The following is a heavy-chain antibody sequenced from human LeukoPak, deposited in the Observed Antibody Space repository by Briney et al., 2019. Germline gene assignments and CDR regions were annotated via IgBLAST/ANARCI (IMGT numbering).Heavy chain of an antibody. D-gene: IGHD3-22*01. V-gene: IGHV3-23*01. CDR2: IIGSGGST. Sequence: GGSLRLSCAASGFTFSSYAMSWVRQAPGKGLEWVAAIIGSGGSTYYTDSVQGRFTISRDSSKNTLYLQMNSLRAEDTAVYYCAKTKSTYYYDSSGYYPFDYWGQGTLVTVSS. CDR3: AKTKSTYYYDSSGYYPFDY. CDR1: GFTFSSYA. J-gene: IGHJ4*02.